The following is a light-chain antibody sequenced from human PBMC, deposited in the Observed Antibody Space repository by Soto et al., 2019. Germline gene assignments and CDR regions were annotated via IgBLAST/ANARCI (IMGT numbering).Light chain of an antibody. J-gene: IGKJ2*01. Sequence: IQMTQSPSSLSASVGDRVTITCRASQGISRYLNWYQQKPGKAPKVLIYAASNLESGVPSRFSGSGSGTDFSPTISSLQAGDFATYFCQETFTTPYTFGQGTKVDIK. CDR3: QETFTTPYT. V-gene: IGKV1-39*01. CDR1: QGISRY. CDR2: AAS.